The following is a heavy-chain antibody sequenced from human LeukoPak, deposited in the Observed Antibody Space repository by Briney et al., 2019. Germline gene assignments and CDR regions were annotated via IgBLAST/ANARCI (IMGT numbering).Heavy chain of an antibody. CDR2: IWYDGSNK. J-gene: IGHJ4*02. CDR3: ARDHYYDSSGYEGLFDY. Sequence: GGSLRLSCAASGFTFSSYAMSWVRQAPGKGLEWVAVIWYDGSNKYYADSVKGRFTISRDNSKNTLYLQMNSLRAEDTAVYHCARDHYYDSSGYEGLFDYWGQGTLVTVSS. D-gene: IGHD3-22*01. V-gene: IGHV3-33*08. CDR1: GFTFSSYA.